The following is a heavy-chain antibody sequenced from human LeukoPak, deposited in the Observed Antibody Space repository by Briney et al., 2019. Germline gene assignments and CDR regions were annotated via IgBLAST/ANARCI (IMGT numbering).Heavy chain of an antibody. V-gene: IGHV3-7*01. CDR2: IKQDGSEK. Sequence: PGGSLRLSCAASGFTFSNYWMNWVRQAPGKGLEWVANIKQDGSEKYYVDSVKGRFTISRDNAKNSLYLQMNRLRAEDTAVYYCARETDSSGYYFDYWGEGTLVTVSS. CDR3: ARETDSSGYYFDY. CDR1: GFTFSNYW. D-gene: IGHD3-22*01. J-gene: IGHJ4*02.